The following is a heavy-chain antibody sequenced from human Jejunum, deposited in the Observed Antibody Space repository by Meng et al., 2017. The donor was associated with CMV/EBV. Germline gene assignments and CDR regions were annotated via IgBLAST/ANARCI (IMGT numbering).Heavy chain of an antibody. Sequence: RLFWEDSGVNLRRFARSWVRQGPGKGLEWVSGSSSGSTYYEGSVKGRFSISRDNSKSTLFLQMNSLRDEDTAVYYCARGLNWLDPWGQGTRVTVSS. CDR1: GVNLRRFA. J-gene: IGHJ5*02. CDR2: SSSGST. D-gene: IGHD3-10*01. V-gene: IGHV3-23*01. CDR3: ARGLNWLDP.